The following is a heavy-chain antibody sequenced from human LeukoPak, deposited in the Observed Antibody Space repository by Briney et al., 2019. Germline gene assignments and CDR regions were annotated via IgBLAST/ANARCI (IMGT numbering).Heavy chain of an antibody. V-gene: IGHV1-2*02. CDR1: GYTFTGYY. J-gene: IGHJ6*03. Sequence: ASVKVSCKASGYTFTGYYMHWVRQAPGQGLEWMGWINPNSGGTNCAQKFQGRVTMTRDTSINTTYMELSSLRFDDTAVYYCARGATAGRFSLRPTGAYYMDVWGKGTTVTASS. D-gene: IGHD6-13*01. CDR2: INPNSGGT. CDR3: ARGATAGRFSLRPTGAYYMDV.